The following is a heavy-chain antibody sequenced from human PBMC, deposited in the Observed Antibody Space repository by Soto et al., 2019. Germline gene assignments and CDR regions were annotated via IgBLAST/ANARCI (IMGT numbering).Heavy chain of an antibody. CDR2: IYYSGST. CDR3: ARDSGFGELLPFY. CDR1: GGSISSGGYY. J-gene: IGHJ4*02. V-gene: IGHV4-31*03. Sequence: PSETLSLTCTVSGGSISSGGYYWSWIRQHPGKGLEWIGYIYYSGSTYYNPSLKSRVTISVDTSKNQFSLKLSSVTAADTAVYYCARDSGFGELLPFYWGQGTLVTVSS. D-gene: IGHD3-10*01.